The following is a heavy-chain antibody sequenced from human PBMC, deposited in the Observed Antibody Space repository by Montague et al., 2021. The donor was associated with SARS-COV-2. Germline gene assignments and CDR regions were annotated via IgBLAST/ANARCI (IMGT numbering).Heavy chain of an antibody. D-gene: IGHD4-17*01. CDR2: ISDSGST. CDR1: GASISSRSYY. J-gene: IGHJ4*02. V-gene: IGHV4-61*05. CDR3: ARHYGATLPAVY. Sequence: SETLSLTCTVSGASISSRSYYWGWIRQPPGKGLEWIGYISDSGSTNYNPSLTSRVTMSVDTSKNQFSLKVNSVTAADTAVYYCARHYGATLPAVYWGQGTLVTVSS.